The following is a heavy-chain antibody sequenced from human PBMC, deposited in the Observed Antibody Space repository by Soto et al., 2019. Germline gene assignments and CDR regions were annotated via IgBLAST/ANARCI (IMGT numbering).Heavy chain of an antibody. J-gene: IGHJ6*02. CDR3: ARARPAWFGNRDPYYYYYGMDV. V-gene: IGHV1-46*01. CDR1: GYAFTSYY. D-gene: IGHD3-10*01. Sequence: ASVKVSCKASGYAFTSYYMHWVRQAPGQGLEWMGIINPSGGSTSYAQKFQGRVTMTRDTSTSTVYMELSSLRSEDTAVYYCARARPAWFGNRDPYYYYYGMDVWGQGTTVTVSS. CDR2: INPSGGST.